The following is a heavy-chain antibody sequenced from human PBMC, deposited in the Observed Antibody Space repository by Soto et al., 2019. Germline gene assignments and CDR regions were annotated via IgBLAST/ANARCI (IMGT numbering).Heavy chain of an antibody. D-gene: IGHD3-3*01. J-gene: IGHJ4*02. V-gene: IGHV3-23*01. CDR2: ISGSGGST. Sequence: PGGSLRLSCAASGFTFSSYAMSWDRKAPGKGLEWVSAISGSGGSTYYADSVKGRFTISRDNSKNTLYLQMNSLRAEDTAVYYCAKNDFFGATGIPDYWGQGTLVTVSS. CDR1: GFTFSSYA. CDR3: AKNDFFGATGIPDY.